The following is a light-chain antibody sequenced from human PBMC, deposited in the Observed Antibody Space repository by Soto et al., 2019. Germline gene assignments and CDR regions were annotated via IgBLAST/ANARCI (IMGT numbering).Light chain of an antibody. Sequence: DIQMTQSPSTLSASVGDTVNITYRASDNIRNWFAWYHQKPERAPRLLIYRASSLGSGIPSRFSGSGAGTDFTLTISSLQQDYVATYYCQHYSSYSEAFGQGTKVDI. CDR2: RAS. J-gene: IGKJ1*01. CDR1: DNIRNW. V-gene: IGKV1-5*03. CDR3: QHYSSYSEA.